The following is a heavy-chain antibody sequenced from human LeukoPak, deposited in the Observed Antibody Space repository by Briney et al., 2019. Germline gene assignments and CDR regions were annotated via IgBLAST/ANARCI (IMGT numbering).Heavy chain of an antibody. CDR2: IYYSGST. CDR1: GGSISSYY. V-gene: IGHV4-59*01. Sequence: KPSETLSLTCTVSGGSISSYYWSWIRQPPGKGLEWIGYIYYSGSTNYSPSLKSRVTISVDTSKNQFSLKLSSVTAADTAVYYCARDRYGDYAQWGQGTLVTVSS. CDR3: ARDRYGDYAQ. J-gene: IGHJ4*02. D-gene: IGHD4-17*01.